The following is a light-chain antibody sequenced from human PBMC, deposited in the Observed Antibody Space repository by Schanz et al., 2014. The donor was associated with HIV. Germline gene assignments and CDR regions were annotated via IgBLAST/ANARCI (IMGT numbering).Light chain of an antibody. J-gene: IGLJ2*01. V-gene: IGLV1-51*01. CDR2: ADY. CDR3: GTWDNSLSGGI. CDR1: TSNIGTNT. Sequence: QSVLTQPPSASGTPGQRVTISCSGTTSNIGTNTVNWYQQLPGTAPKLLIFADYQRPSEIPDRISGSKTGTSATLDITGLQTGDEADYYCGTWDNSLSGGIFGGGTKLTVL.